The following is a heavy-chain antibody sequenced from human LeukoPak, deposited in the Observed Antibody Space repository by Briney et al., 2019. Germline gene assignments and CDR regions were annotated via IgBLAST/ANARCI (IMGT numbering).Heavy chain of an antibody. Sequence: PGMSLRLSCAASGFTFSSYGMHWVRQAPGKGLEWVAFIRYDGSNKYYADSVKGRFTISRDNSKNTLYLQMNSLRAEDTAVYYCARDFGRYGDPSFRFDPWGQGTLVTVSS. CDR2: IRYDGSNK. J-gene: IGHJ5*02. D-gene: IGHD4-17*01. CDR3: ARDFGRYGDPSFRFDP. V-gene: IGHV3-30*02. CDR1: GFTFSSYG.